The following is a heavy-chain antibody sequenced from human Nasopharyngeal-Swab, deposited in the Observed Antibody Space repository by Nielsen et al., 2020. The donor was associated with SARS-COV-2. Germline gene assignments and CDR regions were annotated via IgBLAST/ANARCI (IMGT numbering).Heavy chain of an antibody. V-gene: IGHV3-23*01. Sequence: GESLKISCAASGFTFSSYAMSWVRQAPGKGLEWASAISGSGGSTYYADSVKGRFTISRDNSTNTLYLQMNSLRAEDTAVYYCAKLHHYYGESDYWGQGTLVTVSS. J-gene: IGHJ4*02. D-gene: IGHD4-17*01. CDR3: AKLHHYYGESDY. CDR2: ISGSGGST. CDR1: GFTFSSYA.